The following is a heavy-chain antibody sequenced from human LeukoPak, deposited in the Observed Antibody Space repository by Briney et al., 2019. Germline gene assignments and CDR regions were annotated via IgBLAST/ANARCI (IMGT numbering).Heavy chain of an antibody. CDR2: INPSGGST. D-gene: IGHD1-26*01. CDR1: GYTFTSYY. J-gene: IGHJ2*01. V-gene: IGHV1-46*01. Sequence: ASVKASCKPAGYTFTSYYMHWVRQAPGQGLEWMGIINPSGGSTSYAQKCQGRVTMTRDTSTSTVYMELSSLRSEDTAVYCCARDRNGGSYSSYFDLWGRGTLVTVSS. CDR3: ARDRNGGSYSSYFDL.